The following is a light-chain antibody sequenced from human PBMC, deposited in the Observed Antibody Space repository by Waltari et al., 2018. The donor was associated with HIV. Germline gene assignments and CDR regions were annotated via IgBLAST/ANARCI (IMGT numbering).Light chain of an antibody. CDR2: RNN. V-gene: IGLV1-47*01. CDR1: SSNIGTNY. CDR3: ATWDDSLSGPV. J-gene: IGLJ2*01. Sequence: QSMLTQPPSASGTPGQRVTISCSGSSSNIGTNYVYWYQHLPGTAPKLLIYRNNQRPSGVPDRFSGSKSGTSASLAISGLRSEDEADYYCATWDDSLSGPVFGGGTKLTVL.